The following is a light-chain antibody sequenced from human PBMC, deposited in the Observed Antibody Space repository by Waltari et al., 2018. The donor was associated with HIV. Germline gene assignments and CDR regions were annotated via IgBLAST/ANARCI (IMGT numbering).Light chain of an antibody. CDR3: QSADNTGTSVV. V-gene: IGLV3-25*03. Sequence: SYELTQPPSFSASPVQTASTISSPAALAKQPSSCYQQQPRQAPVVVIYKDTQRPSGSPERFSGSSSGTIVTLTISGVQAEDEAVYYCQSADNTGTSVVFGGGTKLTVL. CDR1: ALAKQP. CDR2: KDT. J-gene: IGLJ2*01.